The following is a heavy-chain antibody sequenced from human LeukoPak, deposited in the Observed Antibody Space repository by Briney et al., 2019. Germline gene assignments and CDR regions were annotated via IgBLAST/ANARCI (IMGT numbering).Heavy chain of an antibody. J-gene: IGHJ3*02. V-gene: IGHV3-9*03. D-gene: IGHD6-19*01. CDR1: GFTFDDYG. CDR3: AKDIAVAGTWGDAFDI. CDR2: ISWNSGSI. Sequence: GGSLRLSCAASGFTFDDYGMSWVRQAPGKGLEWVSGISWNSGSIGYADSVKGRFTISRDNAKNSLYLQMNSLRAEDMALYYCAKDIAVAGTWGDAFDIWGQGTMVTVSS.